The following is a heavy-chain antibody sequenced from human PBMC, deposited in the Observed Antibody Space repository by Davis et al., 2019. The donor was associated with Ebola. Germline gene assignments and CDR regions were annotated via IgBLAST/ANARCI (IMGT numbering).Heavy chain of an antibody. CDR1: GFTFSNYA. D-gene: IGHD4-17*01. J-gene: IGHJ4*01. CDR2: ISATGADI. CDR3: AKISGDYVADFDY. V-gene: IGHV3-23*01. Sequence: GESLKISCAASGFTFSNYAMSWVRQAPGGGLEWVSGISATGADIKYADSVRGRFSISRDDSKNTLYLQMDSLRAEDTAVYYCAKISGDYVADFDYWGHGTLVTVSS.